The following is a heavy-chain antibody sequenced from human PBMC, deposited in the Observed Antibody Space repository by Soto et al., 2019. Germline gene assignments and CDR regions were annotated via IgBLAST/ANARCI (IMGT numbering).Heavy chain of an antibody. J-gene: IGHJ4*01. CDR1: GYTFTSYD. CDR2: TNPGTGNG. Sequence: QVQLVQSGPEVKKPGASVKVSCKASGYTFTSYDINWVRQATGQGLEWMGWTNPGTGNGGYAQKFQGRVTMTTDTSISTAYMERNNLMSEDTAVYYCATEFRQAPGWGQGTLLTVSA. D-gene: IGHD2-21*01. CDR3: ATEFRQAPG. V-gene: IGHV1-8*01.